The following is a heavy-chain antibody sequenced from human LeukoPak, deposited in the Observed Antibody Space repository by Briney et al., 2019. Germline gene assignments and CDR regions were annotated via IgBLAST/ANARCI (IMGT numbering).Heavy chain of an antibody. V-gene: IGHV3-23*01. CDR2: VSDSGDGT. CDR1: GFTFSSYA. D-gene: IGHD6-13*01. J-gene: IGHJ4*02. Sequence: WGSLRLSCAASGFTFSSYAMYWVRQAPGKGLEWVLGVSDSGDGTHYADSVKGRFTISRDNSKNTLYLQMNNLRAEDTAVYYCARDKYSSSWYSSGDYWGQGTLVTVSS. CDR3: ARDKYSSSWYSSGDY.